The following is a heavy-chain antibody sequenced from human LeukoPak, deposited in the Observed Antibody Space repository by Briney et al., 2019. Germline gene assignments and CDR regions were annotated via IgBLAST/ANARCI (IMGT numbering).Heavy chain of an antibody. Sequence: GGSPRLSCAASEFTISRYWMHWVRQAPGKGLVWVSNINNDGSITTYADSVKGRFTISRDNSKNTLYLQMNSLRAEDTAVYYCAKERGGYRVTMLSDIWGQGTMVTVSS. CDR2: INNDGSIT. CDR1: EFTISRYW. D-gene: IGHD3-22*01. J-gene: IGHJ3*02. V-gene: IGHV3-74*01. CDR3: AKERGGYRVTMLSDI.